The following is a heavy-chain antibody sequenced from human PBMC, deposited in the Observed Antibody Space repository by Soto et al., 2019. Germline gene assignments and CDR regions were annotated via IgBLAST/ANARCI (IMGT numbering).Heavy chain of an antibody. V-gene: IGHV1-18*01. D-gene: IGHD6-6*01. CDR1: GDTFTSYG. CDR2: ISAYNGNT. J-gene: IGHJ5*02. Sequence: ASVKVSCKASGDTFTSYGISWVRQAPGQGLEWMGWISAYNGNTNYAQKLQGRVTMTTDTSTSTAYMELRSLRSDDTAVYYCERDAWREYSSSGFEPWGQGTLVTVSS. CDR3: ERDAWREYSSSGFEP.